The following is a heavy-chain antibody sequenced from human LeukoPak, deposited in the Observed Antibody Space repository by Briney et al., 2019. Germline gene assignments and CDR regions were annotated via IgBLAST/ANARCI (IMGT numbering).Heavy chain of an antibody. CDR1: GFTFSGYA. CDR3: AKERYFDWLLWSGEDH. CDR2: IVGSGLKT. D-gene: IGHD3-9*01. V-gene: IGHV3-23*01. Sequence: GGSLRLSCAASGFTFSGYAMSWVREAPGKGLEWGSGIVGSGLKTFYADSVEGRVTISRDNSNNVLYLQINSLRAEDTAMYYCAKERYFDWLLWSGEDHWGQGILVTVSS. J-gene: IGHJ4*01.